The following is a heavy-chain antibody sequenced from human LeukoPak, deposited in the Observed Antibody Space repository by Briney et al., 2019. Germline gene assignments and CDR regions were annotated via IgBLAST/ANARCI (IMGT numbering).Heavy chain of an antibody. CDR3: ARGESGYYYNGY. Sequence: PGGSLRLSCAASGFTFSSYAMSWVRQAPGKGLEWVSTISGSGGSTDYADSVKGRFTISRDNSKNTLYLQMNSLRAEDTAVYYCARGESGYYYNGYWGQGTLLTVSS. CDR1: GFTFSSYA. J-gene: IGHJ4*02. D-gene: IGHD1-26*01. V-gene: IGHV3-23*01. CDR2: ISGSGGST.